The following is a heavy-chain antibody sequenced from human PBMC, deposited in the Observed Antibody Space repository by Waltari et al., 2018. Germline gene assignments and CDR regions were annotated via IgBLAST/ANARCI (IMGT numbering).Heavy chain of an antibody. CDR1: GFTFSEYW. D-gene: IGHD1-7*01. J-gene: IGHJ4*02. V-gene: IGHV3-7*01. CDR3: ARDGDRNYDY. CDR2: RKTDGREE. Sequence: EVQLVESGGGLVQPGGSLRLSCSTSGFTFSEYWMTWVRQAPGKGLEWVGNRKTDGREEYYTDSVKGRFIISRDNAKNSLFLQMDSLRVEDTAVYYCARDGDRNYDYWGQGTLVTVSS.